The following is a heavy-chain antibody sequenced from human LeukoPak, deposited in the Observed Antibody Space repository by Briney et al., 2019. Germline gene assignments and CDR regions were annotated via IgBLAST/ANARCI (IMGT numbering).Heavy chain of an antibody. CDR1: GGSISSYY. D-gene: IGHD6-13*01. J-gene: IGHJ5*02. Sequence: PSETLSLTCTVSGGSISSYYWSWIRQPPGKGLEWIGEINHSGSTNYNPSLKSRVTISVDTSKNQFSLKLSSVTAADTAVYYCARHSSSWYGRFDPWGQGTLVTVSS. V-gene: IGHV4-34*01. CDR2: INHSGST. CDR3: ARHSSSWYGRFDP.